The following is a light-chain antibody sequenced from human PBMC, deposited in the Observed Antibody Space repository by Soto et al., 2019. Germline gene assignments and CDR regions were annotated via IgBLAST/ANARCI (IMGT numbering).Light chain of an antibody. CDR2: GAS. CDR3: QKYNNWPLT. CDR1: QSVSSN. Sequence: EIVMTQSPATLSVSPGVIATLSCRASQSVSSNLAWYQHKPGQAPRLLIYGASTRATGIPARFSGSGSGTEFTLLFSGIQSEDFAVYYCQKYNNWPLTFGGGTKVDIK. J-gene: IGKJ4*01. V-gene: IGKV3-15*01.